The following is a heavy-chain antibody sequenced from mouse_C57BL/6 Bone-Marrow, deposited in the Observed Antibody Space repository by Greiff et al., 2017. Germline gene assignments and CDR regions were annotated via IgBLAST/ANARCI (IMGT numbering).Heavy chain of an antibody. CDR2: IYPGSGSS. Sequence: QVQLQQPGAELVKPGASVKMSCKASGYTFTSYWITWVKQRPGQGLEWIGDIYPGSGSSIYNEKFKSKATLTVDTSASTAYMQLSSLTSEDSAVYYCARERIVGGYFDVWGTGTTVTVSS. CDR3: ARERIVGGYFDV. J-gene: IGHJ1*03. CDR1: GYTFTSYW. D-gene: IGHD2-12*01. V-gene: IGHV1-55*01.